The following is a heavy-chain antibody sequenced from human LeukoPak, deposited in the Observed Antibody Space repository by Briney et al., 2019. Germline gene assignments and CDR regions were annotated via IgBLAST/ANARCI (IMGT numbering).Heavy chain of an antibody. CDR1: GGSIAGYN. V-gene: IGHV4-4*07. CDR2: ISTDGST. Sequence: PSETLSLTCTVSGGSIAGYNWGWIRQPAGKGLEWLGRISTDGSTTYNRALKSRISMSVDLSANEFSLRLRSVTAADTAIYWCARDHNEYELFSDPYLGYFDFWGQGALVTVSS. CDR3: ARDHNEYELFSDPYLGYFDF. J-gene: IGHJ4*02. D-gene: IGHD3-22*01.